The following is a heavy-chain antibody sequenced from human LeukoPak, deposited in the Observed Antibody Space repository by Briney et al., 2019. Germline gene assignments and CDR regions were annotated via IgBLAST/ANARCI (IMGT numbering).Heavy chain of an antibody. J-gene: IGHJ4*02. CDR3: ARGRGAYYYDSSGYYYSDFDY. V-gene: IGHV1-18*01. CDR1: GYTFTSYG. D-gene: IGHD3-22*01. CDR2: ISAYNGNT. Sequence: ASVKVSCKASGYTFTSYGISWVRQAPGQGLEWMGWISAYNGNTNYAQKLQGRVTMTTDTSTSTAYMELRSLRSDDTAVYYCARGRGAYYYDSSGYYYSDFDYWGQGTLVTVSS.